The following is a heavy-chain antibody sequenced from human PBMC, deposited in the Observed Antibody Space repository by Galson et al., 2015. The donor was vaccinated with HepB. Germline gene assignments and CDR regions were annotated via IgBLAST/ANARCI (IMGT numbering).Heavy chain of an antibody. CDR2: IVVGSGNT. D-gene: IGHD3-16*01. CDR3: AARGPPSRGQVYFDY. V-gene: IGHV1-58*02. CDR1: GFTFTSSA. J-gene: IGHJ4*02. Sequence: SVKVSCKASGFTFTSSAMQWVRQARGQRLEWIGWIVVGSGNTNYAQKFQERVTITRDMSTSTAYMEPSSLRSEDTAVYYCAARGPPSRGQVYFDYWGQGTLVTVSS.